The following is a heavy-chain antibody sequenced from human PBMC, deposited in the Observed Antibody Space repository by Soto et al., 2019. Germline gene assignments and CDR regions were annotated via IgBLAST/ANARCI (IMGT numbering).Heavy chain of an antibody. CDR2: IIPIFGTA. J-gene: IGHJ6*02. Sequence: SVKVSCKASGGTFSSYAISWVRQAPGQGLEWMGGIIPIFGTANYAQKFQGRVTITADESTSTAYMELSSLRSEDTAVYYCARGSCSGGSCYPTYYYYYGMDVWGQGITVTVSS. CDR3: ARGSCSGGSCYPTYYYYYGMDV. CDR1: GGTFSSYA. V-gene: IGHV1-69*13. D-gene: IGHD2-15*01.